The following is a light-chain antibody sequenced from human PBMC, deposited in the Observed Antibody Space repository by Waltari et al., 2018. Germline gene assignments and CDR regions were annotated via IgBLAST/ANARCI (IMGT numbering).Light chain of an antibody. J-gene: IGLJ2*01. V-gene: IGLV3-16*01. CDR2: DDS. CDR1: ALPKKC. CDR3: LSAHSSGTYLV. Sequence: YKLTHPPSVSVSLGQMARVTFSGEALPKKCGYWAKQKPGQFPVLVIYDDSETPTGIPERFSRSSSGTIGTLTISGVQAEDEADYYCLSAHSSGTYLVFGGGTKLTVL.